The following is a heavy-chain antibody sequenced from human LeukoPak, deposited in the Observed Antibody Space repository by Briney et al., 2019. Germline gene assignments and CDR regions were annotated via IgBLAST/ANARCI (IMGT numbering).Heavy chain of an antibody. CDR2: ISGSAGAT. D-gene: IGHD1-1*01. J-gene: IGHJ4*02. CDR1: GFAFSSYA. Sequence: GGSLRLSCAASGFAFSSYAMGWVRQAPGKGLEWVSGISGSAGATYYADSLKGRFTISRDNSKKTVYLQMNSLRGDDTAIYYCAKVWNKWNYFDYWGQGALVTVSA. CDR3: AKVWNKWNYFDY. V-gene: IGHV3-23*01.